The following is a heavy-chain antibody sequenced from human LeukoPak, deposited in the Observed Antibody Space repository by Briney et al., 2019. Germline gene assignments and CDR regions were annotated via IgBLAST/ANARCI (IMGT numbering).Heavy chain of an antibody. CDR3: ARERDLRGAYCMDV. CDR2: ISSDGRNT. J-gene: IGHJ6*03. D-gene: IGHD5/OR15-5a*01. Sequence: GGSLRLTCAASGFTFRTYWMHWVRQAPGKGLVWVSRISSDGRNTIYPDAVKGRFTISRDNTNNILYLQMNSLRGDDTAVYYCARERDLRGAYCMDVWGKGTTVTVSS. V-gene: IGHV3-74*01. CDR1: GFTFRTYW.